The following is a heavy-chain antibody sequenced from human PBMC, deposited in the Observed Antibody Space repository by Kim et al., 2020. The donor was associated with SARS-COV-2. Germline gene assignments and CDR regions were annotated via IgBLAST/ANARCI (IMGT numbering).Heavy chain of an antibody. V-gene: IGHV3-9*01. D-gene: IGHD3-22*01. CDR2: ISWNSGSI. CDR3: ARLNDSSGYYYFDY. J-gene: IGHJ4*02. CDR1: GFTFDDYA. Sequence: GGSLRLSCAASGFTFDDYAMHWVRQAPVKGLEWVSGISWNSGSIGYADSVKGRFTISRDNAKNSLYLQMNSLRAEDTALYYCARLNDSSGYYYFDYWGQGTLVTVSS.